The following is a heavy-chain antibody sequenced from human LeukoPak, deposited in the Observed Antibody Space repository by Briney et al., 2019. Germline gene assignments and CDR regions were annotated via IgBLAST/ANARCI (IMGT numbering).Heavy chain of an antibody. J-gene: IGHJ4*02. CDR3: ARVPDYGDYHRYFDY. Sequence: PSETLSLTCTGSGGSISSYYWSWIRQPPGKGLEWIGYIYYSGSTNYDPSLKSRVTISVDTSKNQFSLKLSSVTAADTAVYYCARVPDYGDYHRYFDYWGQGTLVTVSS. D-gene: IGHD4-17*01. CDR1: GGSISSYY. CDR2: IYYSGST. V-gene: IGHV4-59*01.